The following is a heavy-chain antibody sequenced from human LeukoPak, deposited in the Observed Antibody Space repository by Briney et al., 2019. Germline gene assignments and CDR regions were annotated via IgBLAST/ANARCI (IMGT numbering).Heavy chain of an antibody. CDR1: GFTVSSNY. CDR2: IYSDGST. J-gene: IGHJ1*01. D-gene: IGHD2-15*01. V-gene: IGHV3-53*01. Sequence: GGSLRLSCAASGFTVSSNYMSWVRQAPGKGLEWVSVIYSDGSTYYADSVKGRFTISRDNSKNTLYLQMNSLRAEDTAVYYRARDVYCSGGSCYQHWGQGTLVTVSS. CDR3: ARDVYCSGGSCYQH.